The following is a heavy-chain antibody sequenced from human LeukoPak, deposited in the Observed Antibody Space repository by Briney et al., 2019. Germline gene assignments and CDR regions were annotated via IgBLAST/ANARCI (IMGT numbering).Heavy chain of an antibody. J-gene: IGHJ4*02. CDR3: ARSLYYDSSGYYSHFDY. CDR2: IIPIFGTA. CDR1: GYTFTSYG. D-gene: IGHD3-22*01. Sequence: GASVKVSCKASGYTFTSYGISWVRQAPGQGLEWMGGIIPIFGTANYAQKFQGRVTITADESTSTAYMELSSLRSEDTAVYYCARSLYYDSSGYYSHFDYWGQGTLVTVSS. V-gene: IGHV1-69*13.